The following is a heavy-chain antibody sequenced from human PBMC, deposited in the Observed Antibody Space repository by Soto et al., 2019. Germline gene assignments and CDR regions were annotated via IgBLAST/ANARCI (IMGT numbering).Heavy chain of an antibody. J-gene: IGHJ4*02. V-gene: IGHV4-34*01. CDR2: IKDGGRT. Sequence: QVQLQQWGAGLLKPSETLSLNCAVNGGSLSGYYWSWIRQPPGKGLEWIGEIKDGGRTNYSPSLKSRATISSDTSNNQFSLRLYSVTAAETGVYYCARGQEGVVATHWDQGTLVTVSS. CDR3: ARGQEGVVATH. D-gene: IGHD5-12*01. CDR1: GGSLSGYY.